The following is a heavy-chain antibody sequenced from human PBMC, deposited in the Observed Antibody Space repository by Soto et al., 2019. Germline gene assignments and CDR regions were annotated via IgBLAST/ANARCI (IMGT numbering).Heavy chain of an antibody. CDR1: GGSISSNNW. J-gene: IGHJ6*02. D-gene: IGHD6-19*01. V-gene: IGHV4-4*02. CDR3: ASAAGTMYYWSGMGV. CDR2: IYHSGST. Sequence: QVQLQESGPGLVKPSGTLFLTCAVSGGSISSNNWWSWVRQPPGKGLEWIGEIYHSGSTNYNPSLKSRASISVDKSKNPFSLNLSSVTAADTAVYYCASAAGTMYYWSGMGVWGQGTTVTVSS.